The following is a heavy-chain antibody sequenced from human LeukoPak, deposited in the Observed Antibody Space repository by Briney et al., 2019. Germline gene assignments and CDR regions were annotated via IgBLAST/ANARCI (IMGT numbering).Heavy chain of an antibody. CDR2: IYTSGST. D-gene: IGHD3-10*01. CDR3: ARDGVSGNPFFDY. CDR1: GGSISSYY. J-gene: IGHJ4*02. V-gene: IGHV4-4*07. Sequence: SETLSLTCTVSGGSISSYYWSWIPQPAGKGLEWIGRIYTSGSTNYNPSLKSRVTMSVDTSKNQFSLKLSSVTAADTAVYYCARDGVSGNPFFDYWGQGTLVTVSS.